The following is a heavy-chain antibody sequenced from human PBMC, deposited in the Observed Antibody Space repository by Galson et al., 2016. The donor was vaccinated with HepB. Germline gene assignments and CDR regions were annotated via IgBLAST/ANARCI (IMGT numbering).Heavy chain of an antibody. D-gene: IGHD1-26*01. J-gene: IGHJ4*02. CDR3: AKVLVGASGGRGIDY. V-gene: IGHV3-23*01. CDR2: ISDSGGDT. CDR1: GFTFSSYG. Sequence: SLRLSCAASGFTFSSYGMTWVRQAPGKGLEWVSAISDSGGDTYYADSVKGRFTISRDNSKITLYLQMNTLRAEDTAVYYCAKVLVGASGGRGIDYWGQGTLVTVSS.